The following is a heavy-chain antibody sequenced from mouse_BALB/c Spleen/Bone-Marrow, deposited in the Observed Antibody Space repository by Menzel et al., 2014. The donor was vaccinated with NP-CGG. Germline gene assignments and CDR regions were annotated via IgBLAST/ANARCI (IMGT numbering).Heavy chain of an antibody. CDR2: INSNGGST. Sequence: EVQVVESGGGLVQPGGSLKLSCAASGSTFSSYGMSWVRQTPDKRLELVATINSNGGSTYYPDSVKGRFTISRDNAKNTLYLQMSSLKSEDTAMYYCARSQAYYGNYFDYWGQGTTLTVSS. CDR3: ARSQAYYGNYFDY. V-gene: IGHV5-6-3*01. CDR1: GSTFSSYG. J-gene: IGHJ2*01. D-gene: IGHD2-10*01.